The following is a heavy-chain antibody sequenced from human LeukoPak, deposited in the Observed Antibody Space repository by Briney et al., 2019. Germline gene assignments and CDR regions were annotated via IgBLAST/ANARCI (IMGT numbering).Heavy chain of an antibody. Sequence: PGGSLRLFCAASGFTFSSYELIWVRQAPGRGLEWVSYINPSGARIYYADSVKGRITISRDNAKNSLYLQMNSLRAEDTGVYYCSREGSDGYNFDHWGQGTLVTVSS. CDR2: INPSGARI. V-gene: IGHV3-48*03. D-gene: IGHD5-24*01. J-gene: IGHJ4*02. CDR3: SREGSDGYNFDH. CDR1: GFTFSSYE.